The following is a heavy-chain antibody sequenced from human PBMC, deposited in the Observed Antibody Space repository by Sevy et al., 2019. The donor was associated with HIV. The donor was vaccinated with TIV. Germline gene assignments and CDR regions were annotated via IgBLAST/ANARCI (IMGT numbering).Heavy chain of an antibody. J-gene: IGHJ3*02. CDR2: IIPIFHSA. V-gene: IGHV1-69*13. Sequence: ASVKVSCKASGGTFGTYSLSWLRQAPGQEFEWMGGIIPIFHSANYAQNFQGRVTITADESTSTAYMELSSLRPEDSAVYYCARDRDITFGGGDAFDIWGHGTMVTVSS. D-gene: IGHD3-16*01. CDR1: GGTFGTYS. CDR3: ARDRDITFGGGDAFDI.